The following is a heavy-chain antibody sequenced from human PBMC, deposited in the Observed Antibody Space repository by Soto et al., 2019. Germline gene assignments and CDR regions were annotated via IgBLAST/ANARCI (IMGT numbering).Heavy chain of an antibody. CDR3: ARLLTPYCSGGSCYANWFDP. V-gene: IGHV5-51*01. D-gene: IGHD2-15*01. Sequence: ESLKISCKGSGYSFTSYWIGWVRQMPGKGLEWMGIIYPGGSDTRYSPSFQGQVTISADKSISTAYLQWSSLKASDTAMYYCARLLTPYCSGGSCYANWFDPWGQGTLVTVSS. J-gene: IGHJ5*02. CDR2: IYPGGSDT. CDR1: GYSFTSYW.